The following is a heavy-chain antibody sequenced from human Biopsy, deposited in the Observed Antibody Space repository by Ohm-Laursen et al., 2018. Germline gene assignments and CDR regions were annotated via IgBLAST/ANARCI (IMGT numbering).Heavy chain of an antibody. J-gene: IGHJ4*02. Sequence: GTLSLTCTVSGGSFTGHYWSWIRQPPGKGLEWIGHISYTGYTSYNASLKSRVTISVDTSRNHFSLRLSSLTAADTAMYYCARGSNDFGGLYFPRWGQGTLLTVSS. CDR3: ARGSNDFGGLYFPR. CDR1: GGSFTGHY. V-gene: IGHV4-59*11. CDR2: ISYTGYT. D-gene: IGHD4-23*01.